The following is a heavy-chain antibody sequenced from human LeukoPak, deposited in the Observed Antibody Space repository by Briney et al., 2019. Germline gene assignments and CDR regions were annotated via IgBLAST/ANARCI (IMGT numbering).Heavy chain of an antibody. D-gene: IGHD4-17*01. CDR2: IKQDGSEK. CDR1: GFTFSSYW. CDR3: APRPGEYYFDY. Sequence: PGGSLRLSRAASGFTFSSYWMSWVRQPPGKGLEWVANIKQDGSEKYYVDSVKGRFTISRDNAKNSLYLQMNSLRAEDTAVYYCAPRPGEYYFDYWGQGTLVTVSS. V-gene: IGHV3-7*02. J-gene: IGHJ4*02.